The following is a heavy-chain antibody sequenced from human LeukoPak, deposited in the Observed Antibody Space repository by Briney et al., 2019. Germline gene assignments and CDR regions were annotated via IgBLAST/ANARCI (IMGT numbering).Heavy chain of an antibody. D-gene: IGHD5-24*01. Sequence: SVKVSCKASGGTFSSYAISWVRQAPGQGLEWMGGIIPIFGTANYAQKFQGRVAITRDTSITTAYMDLSRLTSDDTAVYYCARDRYGDGFAHFDYWGQGALVTVSS. V-gene: IGHV1-69*05. CDR1: GGTFSSYA. CDR2: IIPIFGTA. CDR3: ARDRYGDGFAHFDY. J-gene: IGHJ4*02.